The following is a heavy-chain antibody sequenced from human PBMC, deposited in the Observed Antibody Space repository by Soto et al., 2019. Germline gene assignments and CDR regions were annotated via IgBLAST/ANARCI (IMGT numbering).Heavy chain of an antibody. CDR2: IYSGGST. CDR3: ARTSGDYSNLKDHYYYYYGMDV. D-gene: IGHD4-4*01. CDR1: GFTVSSNY. Sequence: EVQLVESGGGLVQPGGSLRLSCAASGFTVSSNYMSWVRQAPGKGLEWVSVIYSGGSTYYADSVKGRFTISRDNSKNTLYLQMNSLGAEDTAVYYCARTSGDYSNLKDHYYYYYGMDVWGQGTTVTVSS. V-gene: IGHV3-66*01. J-gene: IGHJ6*02.